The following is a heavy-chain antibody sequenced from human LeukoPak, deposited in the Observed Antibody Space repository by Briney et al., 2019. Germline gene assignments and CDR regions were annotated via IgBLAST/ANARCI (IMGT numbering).Heavy chain of an antibody. CDR2: IWYDGSNK. J-gene: IGHJ6*02. CDR3: ARDLSRDLRFLEWFTPHGMDV. Sequence: GRSLRLSCAASGFTFSSYGMHWVRQAPGKGLEWVAVIWYDGSNKYYADSVKGRFTISRDNSKNTLYLQMNSLRAEDTAVYYCARDLSRDLRFLEWFTPHGMDVWGQGTTVTVSS. V-gene: IGHV3-33*01. CDR1: GFTFSSYG. D-gene: IGHD3-3*01.